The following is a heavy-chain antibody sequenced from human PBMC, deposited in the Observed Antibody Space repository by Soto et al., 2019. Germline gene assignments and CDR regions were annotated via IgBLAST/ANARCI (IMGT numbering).Heavy chain of an antibody. V-gene: IGHV1-69*06. Sequence: SVKVSCKASGGTFSSYAISWMRQAPGQGLEWMGGIIPICGTANYAQKFQDRVTLTADNSTNTAYMELSSLRSEDSAVYFCARGIKYGAYSRWFDPWGQGTLVTVSS. J-gene: IGHJ5*02. CDR1: GGTFSSYA. CDR2: IIPICGTA. D-gene: IGHD4-17*01. CDR3: ARGIKYGAYSRWFDP.